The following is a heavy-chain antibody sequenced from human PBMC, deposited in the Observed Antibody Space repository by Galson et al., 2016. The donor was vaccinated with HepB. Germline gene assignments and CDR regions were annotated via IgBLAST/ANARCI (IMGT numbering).Heavy chain of an antibody. V-gene: IGHV3-74*01. D-gene: IGHD6-13*01. Sequence: SLRLSCAASGFPFSNYWMHWVRQAPGKGPVWVSRIISDGSSTTYADSVKGRFTISRDNAKNTLYLQMNSLRAEDTALYYCTRVPLEGIASAGLQFWGQGTLVIVSS. CDR1: GFPFSNYW. CDR2: IISDGSST. J-gene: IGHJ4*02. CDR3: TRVPLEGIASAGLQF.